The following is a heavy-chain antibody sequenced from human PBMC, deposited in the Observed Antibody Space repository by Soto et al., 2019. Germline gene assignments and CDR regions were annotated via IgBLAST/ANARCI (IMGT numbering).Heavy chain of an antibody. Sequence: QVQLVQSGSEVRKRGTSVKVSCMTSGGTLRSFAISWVRQAPGQGLEWVGTFIPVVGMAKYGQNFQGRVTLTADQSTNTLFMELSSLRYDDTAIYYCANGHDNYFYYGMDVWGQGTTVTVSS. CDR1: GGTLRSFA. CDR3: ANGHDNYFYYGMDV. V-gene: IGHV1-69*04. CDR2: FIPVVGMA. J-gene: IGHJ6*02. D-gene: IGHD1-1*01.